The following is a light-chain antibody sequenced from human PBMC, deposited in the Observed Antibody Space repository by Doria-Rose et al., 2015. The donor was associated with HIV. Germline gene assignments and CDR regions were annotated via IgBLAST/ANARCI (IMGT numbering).Light chain of an antibody. V-gene: IGKV1-39*01. CDR3: QQTYTSPST. Sequence: DIQVTQSPSSLSASVGGSVTITCRASHSINSYLNWYQQKPGKAPNLLIYGSFSMQGEVPSRFSGSGSGTEYTLTISNLQPEDFATYYCQQTYTSPSTFGQGTKIEIK. CDR2: GSF. CDR1: HSINSY. J-gene: IGKJ1*01.